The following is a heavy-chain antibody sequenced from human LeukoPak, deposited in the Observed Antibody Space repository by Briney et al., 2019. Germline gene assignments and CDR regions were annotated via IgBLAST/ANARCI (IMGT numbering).Heavy chain of an antibody. CDR3: ARDPAAIGYLDAFDI. J-gene: IGHJ3*02. CDR2: IYYSGST. D-gene: IGHD2-2*02. Sequence: PSETLSLTCTVSGGSISSGDYYWSWIRQPPGEGLEWIGYIYYSGSTYYNPSLKSRVTISVDTSKNQFSLKLSSVTAADTAVYYCARDPAAIGYLDAFDIWGQGTMVTVSS. CDR1: GGSISSGDYY. V-gene: IGHV4-30-4*01.